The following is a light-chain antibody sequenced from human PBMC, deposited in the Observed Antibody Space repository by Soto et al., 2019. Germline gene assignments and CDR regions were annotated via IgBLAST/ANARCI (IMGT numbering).Light chain of an antibody. J-gene: IGKJ1*01. CDR2: GAS. Sequence: EIVMTQSPATLSVSPGERATLSCRASQSVSSNLAWYQQKPGQAPRLLNYGASTRATGIPARFSGSGSGTRFTLTIGSLLSEDFGVYCCQRYNDRRQTFGQGTKVEL. CDR1: QSVSSN. CDR3: QRYNDRRQT. V-gene: IGKV3-15*01.